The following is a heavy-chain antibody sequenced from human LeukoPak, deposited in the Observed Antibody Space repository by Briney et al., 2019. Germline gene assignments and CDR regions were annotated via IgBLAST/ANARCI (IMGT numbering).Heavy chain of an antibody. D-gene: IGHD3-10*01. CDR2: IYTSGST. CDR3: AREAYYYGSGNLRYDY. J-gene: IGHJ4*02. V-gene: IGHV4-4*07. Sequence: SETLSLTCTVSGGSISSYYWSWIRQPAGKGLEWIGRIYTSGSTNYNPSLKSRVTMSVDTSKNQFSLKLSSVTAVDTAVYYCAREAYYYGSGNLRYDYWGQGTLVTVSS. CDR1: GGSISSYY.